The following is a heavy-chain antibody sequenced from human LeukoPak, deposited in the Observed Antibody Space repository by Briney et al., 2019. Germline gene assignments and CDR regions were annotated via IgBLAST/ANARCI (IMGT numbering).Heavy chain of an antibody. V-gene: IGHV3-23*01. Sequence: GGSLRLSCAASGFTFSSYWMTWVRQAPRKGLEWVSSISATDGSTYYADSVRGRFTISRDNSKNTLFLQMNSLGAEDTALYYCVACSSASCYGDRFDPWGQGTLVTVSS. D-gene: IGHD2-2*01. CDR3: VACSSASCYGDRFDP. J-gene: IGHJ5*02. CDR1: GFTFSSYW. CDR2: ISATDGST.